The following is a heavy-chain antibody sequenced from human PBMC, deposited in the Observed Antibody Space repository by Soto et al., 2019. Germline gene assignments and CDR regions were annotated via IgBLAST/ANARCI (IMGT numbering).Heavy chain of an antibody. CDR2: INAGNGNT. V-gene: IGHV1-3*01. CDR3: ARVRMGRFLEWGPFDY. Sequence: GASVKVSCKASGYTFTSYAMHWVRQAPGQGLEWMGWINAGNGNTKYPQKFQGRVTITGDTYASTAYMKLSSLRSEDTAVYYCARVRMGRFLEWGPFDYWGQGTLVTVSS. J-gene: IGHJ4*02. D-gene: IGHD3-3*01. CDR1: GYTFTSYA.